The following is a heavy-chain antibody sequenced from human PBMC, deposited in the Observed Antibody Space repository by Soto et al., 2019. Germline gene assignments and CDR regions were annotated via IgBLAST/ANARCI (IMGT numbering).Heavy chain of an antibody. CDR1: GYTFTSCG. CDR3: ARDHQYSGSLSEGGDAFDI. CDR2: ISGYNGNI. Sequence: QVQLVQSEPEVKKPGASVKVSCKTSGYTFTSCGVSWVRQAPGQGLEWMGWISGYNGNIKYAQKFQGRVTMTADTSTSTAYMELRSLRSDDTAVFYCARDHQYSGSLSEGGDAFDIWGQGTMVTVSS. V-gene: IGHV1-18*01. D-gene: IGHD1-26*01. J-gene: IGHJ3*02.